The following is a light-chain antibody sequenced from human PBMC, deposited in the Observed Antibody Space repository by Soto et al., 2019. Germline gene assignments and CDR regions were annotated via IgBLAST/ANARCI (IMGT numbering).Light chain of an antibody. CDR1: QSVSSY. Sequence: EIVLTQSPATLSLSPGERATLSCRASQSVSSYLAWYQQKPGQAPRLLIYDASNRATGIPARFSGSGFGTDYTLTISSLEPEDFAAYYCQQYGSSGTFGQGTKVDIK. J-gene: IGKJ1*01. CDR3: QQYGSSGT. CDR2: DAS. V-gene: IGKV3-11*01.